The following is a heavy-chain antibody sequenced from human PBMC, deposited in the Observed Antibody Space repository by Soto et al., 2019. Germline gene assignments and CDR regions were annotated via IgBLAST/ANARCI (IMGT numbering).Heavy chain of an antibody. CDR3: ARHAPAAAGTYYHYYYGMDV. D-gene: IGHD6-13*01. CDR1: GGSISSSSYY. CDR2: IYYSGST. Sequence: SETLSLTCTVSGGSISSSSYYWGWIRQPPGKGLEWIGSIYYSGSTYYNPSLKSRVTISVDTSKNQFSLKLSSVTAADTAVYYCARHAPAAAGTYYHYYYGMDVWGQGTTVT. J-gene: IGHJ6*02. V-gene: IGHV4-39*01.